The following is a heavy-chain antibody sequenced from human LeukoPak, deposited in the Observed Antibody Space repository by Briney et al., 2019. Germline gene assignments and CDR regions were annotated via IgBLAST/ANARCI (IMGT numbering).Heavy chain of an antibody. V-gene: IGHV4-59*01. J-gene: IGHJ4*02. CDR1: GGSISSYY. CDR3: ARETLDYGAYGRRFDY. D-gene: IGHD4-17*01. Sequence: SETLSLTCTVSGGSISSYYWSWIRQPPGKGLEWIGYIYYSGSTNYNPSLKSRVTISVDTSKNQFSLKLSSVTAADTAVYYCARETLDYGAYGRRFDYWGQGTLVTVSS. CDR2: IYYSGST.